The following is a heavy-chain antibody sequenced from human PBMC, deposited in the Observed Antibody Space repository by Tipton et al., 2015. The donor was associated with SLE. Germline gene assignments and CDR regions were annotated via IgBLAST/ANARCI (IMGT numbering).Heavy chain of an antibody. Sequence: QSGAEVKKPGASVKVSCKASGYTFNDYDVYWVRQAPGQGLEWMGWISGYNGNTDYAQKLQGRVTMTTDTSTSTAYMELRSLRSDDTAVYYCARRTPETRGYYYYMDVWGKGTTVTVSS. J-gene: IGHJ6*03. CDR2: ISGYNGNT. V-gene: IGHV1-18*01. CDR3: ARRTPETRGYYYYMDV. D-gene: IGHD1-14*01. CDR1: GYTFNDYD.